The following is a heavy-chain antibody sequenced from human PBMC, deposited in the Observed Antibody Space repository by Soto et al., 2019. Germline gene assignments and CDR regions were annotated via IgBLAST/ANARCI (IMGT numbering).Heavy chain of an antibody. CDR2: ISSNGGST. Sequence: GGSLRLSCSASGFTFSSYAMHWVRQAPGKGLEYVSAISSNGGSTYYADSVKGRFTISRDNSKNTLYLQMGSLRAEDTAVYYCVNGRVLRFLEWSPPLYGMDVWGQGTTVTVSS. J-gene: IGHJ6*02. CDR3: VNGRVLRFLEWSPPLYGMDV. CDR1: GFTFSSYA. D-gene: IGHD3-3*01. V-gene: IGHV3-64D*08.